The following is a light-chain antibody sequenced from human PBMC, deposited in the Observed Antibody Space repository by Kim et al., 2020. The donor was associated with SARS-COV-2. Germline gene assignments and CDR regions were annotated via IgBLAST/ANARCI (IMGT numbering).Light chain of an antibody. J-gene: IGLJ3*02. CDR3: SSYESTRSWV. CDR2: DSS. Sequence: GQQFDTSFTGTSSGIGVLDFVSGYGDEPGRAPRLLIYDSSKRPSGVSNRLSGSEAGTPASLTISGLRAEDESDYFSSSYESTRSWVFGGGTQLTVL. V-gene: IGLV2-14*03. CDR1: SSGIGVLDF.